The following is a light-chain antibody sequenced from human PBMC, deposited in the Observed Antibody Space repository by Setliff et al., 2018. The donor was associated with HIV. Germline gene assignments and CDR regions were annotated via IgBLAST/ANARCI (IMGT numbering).Light chain of an antibody. CDR2: ANN. V-gene: IGLV1-40*01. CDR3: QSYDSSLSAWV. Sequence: QSVLTQPPSVSGAPGQRVTISCTGSSSNIGAGYDVHWYQHLPGTAPKLLIYANNNRPSGVPDRFSGSKSGTSVSLAITGLQAEDEADYYCQSYDSSLSAWVFGGGTKVTVL. CDR1: SSNIGAGYD. J-gene: IGLJ3*02.